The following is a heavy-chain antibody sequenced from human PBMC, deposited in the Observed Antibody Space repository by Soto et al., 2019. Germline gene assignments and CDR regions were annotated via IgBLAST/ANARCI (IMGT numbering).Heavy chain of an antibody. CDR3: VKGLPSFLELSLHDP. J-gene: IGHJ5*02. D-gene: IGHD1-7*01. Sequence: GSLRLSCSASGFTFSSYAMHWVRQAPGKGLEYVSAISSNGGSTYYADSVKGRFTISRDNSKNTLYLQMSSLRAEDTAVYYCVKGLPSFLELSLHDPWGQGTLVTVSS. V-gene: IGHV3-64D*08. CDR1: GFTFSSYA. CDR2: ISSNGGST.